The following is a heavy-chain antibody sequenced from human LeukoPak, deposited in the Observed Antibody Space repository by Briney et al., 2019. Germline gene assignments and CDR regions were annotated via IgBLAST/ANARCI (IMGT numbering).Heavy chain of an antibody. CDR1: GFTVSSNY. CDR2: IYSGGST. D-gene: IGHD3-10*01. V-gene: IGHV3-53*01. CDR3: ARGWYYYGSGSPFDY. Sequence: GGSLRLSCAASGFTVSSNYMSWVRQAPGKGLEWVSVIYSGGSTYYADSVKGRFTISRDNSKNTLYLQMNSLRAEDTAVYYCARGWYYYGSGSPFDYWGQGTLVTVSS. J-gene: IGHJ4*02.